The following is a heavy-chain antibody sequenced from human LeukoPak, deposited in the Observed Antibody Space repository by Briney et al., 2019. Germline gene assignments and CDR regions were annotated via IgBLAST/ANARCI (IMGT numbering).Heavy chain of an antibody. V-gene: IGHV4-4*07. CDR1: GGALSSYF. Sequence: SETLSLTCTVSGGALSSYFWSWIRQPAGQGLEWIGRIYTSGSTNYNPSLKSRVTMSVDTSTNQFSLKLSSVTAADTAVYYCARGRGLLGYCSGGSCYPGAFDIWGQGTMVTVSS. CDR3: ARGRGLLGYCSGGSCYPGAFDI. D-gene: IGHD2-15*01. CDR2: IYTSGST. J-gene: IGHJ3*02.